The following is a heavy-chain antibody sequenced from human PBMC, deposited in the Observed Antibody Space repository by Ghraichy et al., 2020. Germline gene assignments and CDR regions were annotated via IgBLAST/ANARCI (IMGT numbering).Heavy chain of an antibody. V-gene: IGHV4-59*01. Sequence: SETLSLTCTVSGGSISNYYWSWIRQPPGEGLEWIGHVYHDGSTKYNPSLKSRVSISVDTSKSQFSLKLSSVTAPDTAVYYCARGDVLTGLSFLGYWFDPWGRGTLVIVSS. CDR2: VYHDGST. J-gene: IGHJ5*02. CDR1: GGSISNYY. CDR3: ARGDVLTGLSFLGYWFDP. D-gene: IGHD3-9*01.